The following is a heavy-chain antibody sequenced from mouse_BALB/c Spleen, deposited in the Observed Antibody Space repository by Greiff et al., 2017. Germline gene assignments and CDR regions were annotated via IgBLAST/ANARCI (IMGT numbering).Heavy chain of an antibody. Sequence: EVQRVESGGGLVQPGGSLKLSCAASGFTFSSYTMSWVRQTPEKRLEWVAYISNGGGSTYYTDTVKGRFTFSRDNATNTLYLQLSSLTSEDTAMYYCAREGNNYYAMDYWGQGTSVTVSS. CDR1: GFTFSSYT. CDR3: AREGNNYYAMDY. J-gene: IGHJ4*01. CDR2: ISNGGGST. V-gene: IGHV5-12-2*01. D-gene: IGHD6-1*01.